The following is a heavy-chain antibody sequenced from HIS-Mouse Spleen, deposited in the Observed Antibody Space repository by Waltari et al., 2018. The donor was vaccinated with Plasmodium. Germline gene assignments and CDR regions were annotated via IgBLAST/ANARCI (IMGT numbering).Heavy chain of an antibody. CDR2: SNQSGST. Sequence: QVPLQQWGAGLLKPSATLSLTCAVYGGSFSGYYWIWSRQPPGEGLEWIGESNQSGSTNYNPSLKSRVTISVDTSKNQFSLKLSSVTAADTAVYYCARVTSSGVYWYFDLWGRGTLVTVS. CDR3: ARVTSSGVYWYFDL. J-gene: IGHJ2*01. V-gene: IGHV4-34*01. D-gene: IGHD3-3*01. CDR1: GGSFSGYY.